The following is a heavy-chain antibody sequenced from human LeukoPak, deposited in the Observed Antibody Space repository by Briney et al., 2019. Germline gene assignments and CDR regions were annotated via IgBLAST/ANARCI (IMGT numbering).Heavy chain of an antibody. Sequence: GMSLRLSCEASGFAFGSHGMHWVRQAPGKGLEWVAVIWYDGSKEFYGDSVKGRLVISRDNSKNTLYLQMNSLRAEDTAVYYCAKSLSSGYYYDYDYWGQGTLVTVSS. D-gene: IGHD3-22*01. J-gene: IGHJ4*02. V-gene: IGHV3-33*03. CDR1: GFAFGSHG. CDR2: IWYDGSKE. CDR3: AKSLSSGYYYDYDY.